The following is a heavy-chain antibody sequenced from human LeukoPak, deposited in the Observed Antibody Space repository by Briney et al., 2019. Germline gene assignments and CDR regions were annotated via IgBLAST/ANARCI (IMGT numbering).Heavy chain of an antibody. CDR3: TRGYGDGDWHFDP. CDR1: GYIFTEHH. V-gene: IGHV1-18*01. D-gene: IGHD4-17*01. Sequence: ASVTVSCTASGYIFTEHHINWVRQAPGQGLEWMGWISGYNGNTNYAQKFQGRVTMTTDTATTTAYMELKSLTSDDTAVYYCTRGYGDGDWHFDPWGWGTPVTVSS. CDR2: ISGYNGNT. J-gene: IGHJ2*01.